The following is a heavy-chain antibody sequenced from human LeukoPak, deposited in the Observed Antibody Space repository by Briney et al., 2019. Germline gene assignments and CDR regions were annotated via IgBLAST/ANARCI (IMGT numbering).Heavy chain of an antibody. Sequence: GGSLRLSCAASGFTFSRDWMTWVRQAPGKGREWVANIKQDGSEKYYADSVKGRFTNSRDNAKNSLYLQMNSLRAEDTAVYYCARDPSGRYWVYWGQGTLVTVSS. CDR3: ARDPSGRYWVY. CDR2: IKQDGSEK. J-gene: IGHJ4*02. D-gene: IGHD1-26*01. V-gene: IGHV3-7*01. CDR1: GFTFSRDW.